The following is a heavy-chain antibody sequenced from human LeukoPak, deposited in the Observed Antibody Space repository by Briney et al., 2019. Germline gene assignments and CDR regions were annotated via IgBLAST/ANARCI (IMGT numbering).Heavy chain of an antibody. CDR2: MSPNSGNT. Sequence: GASVKVSCKASGYTFTSYDINWVRQATGQGLEWMGWMSPNSGNTGYAQKFQGRVTMTRNTAISTAYMELSSLRSEDTAVYFCVRTPPNWGADYWGRGTLVTVSS. J-gene: IGHJ4*02. CDR1: GYTFTSYD. V-gene: IGHV1-8*01. D-gene: IGHD7-27*01. CDR3: VRTPPNWGADY.